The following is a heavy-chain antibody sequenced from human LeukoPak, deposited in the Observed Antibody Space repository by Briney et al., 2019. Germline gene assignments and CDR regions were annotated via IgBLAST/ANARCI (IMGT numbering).Heavy chain of an antibody. CDR2: IIPIFGTA. J-gene: IGHJ4*02. Sequence: ASVKVSCKASGGTFSSYAISWVRQAPGQGLEWMGGIIPIFGTANYAQKFQGRVTITADKSTSTAYMELSSLRSDDTAVYYCARDMTTVTTFSSGYWGQGTLVTVSS. CDR3: ARDMTTVTTFSSGY. V-gene: IGHV1-69*06. CDR1: GGTFSSYA. D-gene: IGHD4-17*01.